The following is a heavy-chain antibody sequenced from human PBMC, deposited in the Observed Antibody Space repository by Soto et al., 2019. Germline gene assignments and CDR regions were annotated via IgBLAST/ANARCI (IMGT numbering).Heavy chain of an antibody. CDR1: GFTFSSYG. D-gene: IGHD6-19*01. CDR3: AREAEQWLVAD. CDR2: IGYDGSNK. J-gene: IGHJ4*02. Sequence: QVQLVESGGGVVQPGRSLRLSCAASGFTFSSYGMHWVRQAPGKGLKGVAVIGYDGSNKYYADSVKGRLTISRDNSKNTLYMKMKSMSAEDTAVYYCAREAEQWLVADWGQGTLVTVSS. V-gene: IGHV3-33*01.